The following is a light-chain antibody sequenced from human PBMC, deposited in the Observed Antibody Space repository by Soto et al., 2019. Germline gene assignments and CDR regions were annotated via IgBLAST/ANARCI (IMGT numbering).Light chain of an antibody. CDR1: SSNIGSKT. V-gene: IGLV1-44*01. Sequence: QSVLTQPPSASGTPGQRVTISCSGSSSNIGSKTVNWYQQLPGTSPKLLIYSNNQRPSGVPDRFSGSKSGTSASLAISGLQSEDEADYYCAAWDDRLNGVVFGGGTKLTVL. J-gene: IGLJ2*01. CDR2: SNN. CDR3: AAWDDRLNGVV.